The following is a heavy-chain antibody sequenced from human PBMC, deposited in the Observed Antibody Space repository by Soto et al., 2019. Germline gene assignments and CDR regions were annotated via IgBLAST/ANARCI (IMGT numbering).Heavy chain of an antibody. CDR3: ARGRGYSYGLDP. J-gene: IGHJ5*02. D-gene: IGHD5-18*01. Sequence: PSETLSLTCTVSGDSISSNNNYWSWIRQPPGECLEWIGFISYSVTTSYSPSLKSRVAISLDTSKNQFSLSLSSVTAADTAVYYCARGRGYSYGLDPWGQGTLVTVSS. CDR2: ISYSVTT. V-gene: IGHV4-30-4*01. CDR1: GDSISSNNNY.